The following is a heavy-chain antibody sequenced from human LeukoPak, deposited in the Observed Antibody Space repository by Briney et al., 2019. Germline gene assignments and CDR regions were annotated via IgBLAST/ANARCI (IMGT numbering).Heavy chain of an antibody. CDR1: GGSISSSSYY. CDR2: MYHTGIT. Sequence: SETLSLTCTVSGGSISSSSYYWGWIRQPPGKGLDWIGSMYHTGITHYNPSLKSRVTISIDTSKNQFSLRLSSVTAADTAVYYCATYYGGRSDAFDIWGQGTMVTVSS. D-gene: IGHD4-23*01. J-gene: IGHJ3*02. CDR3: ATYYGGRSDAFDI. V-gene: IGHV4-39*07.